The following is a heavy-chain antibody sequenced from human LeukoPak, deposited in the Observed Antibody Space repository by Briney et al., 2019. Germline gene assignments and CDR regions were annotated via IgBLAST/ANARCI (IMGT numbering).Heavy chain of an antibody. CDR3: ARIFGSSSSFDY. CDR1: GGTLSSYA. CDR2: IIPIFGTV. D-gene: IGHD6-6*01. V-gene: IGHV1-69*13. Sequence: SVKVSCKASGGTLSSYAISWVRQAPGQGLEWMGGIIPIFGTVNYAQKFQGRVTITADESTSTAYMELSSLRSQDTAVYYRARIFGSSSSFDYWGQGTLVTVSS. J-gene: IGHJ4*02.